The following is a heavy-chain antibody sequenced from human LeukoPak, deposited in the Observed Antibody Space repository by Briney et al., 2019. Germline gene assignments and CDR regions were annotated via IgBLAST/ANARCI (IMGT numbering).Heavy chain of an antibody. CDR3: ARDRYGDGFAHLDY. CDR2: ITPSGGT. Sequence: SVKVSSKASGYTFTSYAINWVRQAAGQGLEWMGWITPSGGTNYPQKFQGRGAITWDTSITTAYMDLSRLTSDDTAVYYCARDRYGDGFAHLDYWGQGALVTVSS. D-gene: IGHD5-24*01. V-gene: IGHV1-2*02. CDR1: GYTFTSYA. J-gene: IGHJ4*02.